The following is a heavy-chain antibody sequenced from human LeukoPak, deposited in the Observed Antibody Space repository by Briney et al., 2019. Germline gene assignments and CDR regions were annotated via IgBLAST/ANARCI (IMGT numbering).Heavy chain of an antibody. Sequence: PSETLSLTCAVYGGSFSGYYWSWIRQPPGKGLEWIGEINHSGSTNYNPSLKSRVTISVDTSKNQFSLKLSSVTAADTAVYYCARGYSSIWFKKGFDPWGQGTLVTVSS. V-gene: IGHV4-34*01. CDR1: GGSFSGYY. J-gene: IGHJ5*02. D-gene: IGHD6-13*01. CDR3: ARGYSSIWFKKGFDP. CDR2: INHSGST.